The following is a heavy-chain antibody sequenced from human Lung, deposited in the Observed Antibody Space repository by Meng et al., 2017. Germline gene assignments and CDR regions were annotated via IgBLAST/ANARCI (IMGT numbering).Heavy chain of an antibody. CDR2: VGGYTGNT. CDR1: GYTFNAHG. CDR3: ARVGPFWDDSSGFSLF. V-gene: IGHV1-18*01. Sequence: QVQLVQSGAEVKRPGASVKVSCKASGYTFNAHGMNWVRQAPGQGLEWMGWVGGYTGNTKYAEKFQGRVTLTKDTSTSTVFMELRSLRSDDTGVYYCARVGPFWDDSSGFSLFWGQGTLVTVSS. D-gene: IGHD3-22*01. J-gene: IGHJ4*02.